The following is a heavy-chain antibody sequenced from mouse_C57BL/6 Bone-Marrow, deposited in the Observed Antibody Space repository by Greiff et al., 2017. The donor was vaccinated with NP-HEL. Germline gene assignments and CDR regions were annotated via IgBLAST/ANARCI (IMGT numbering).Heavy chain of an antibody. CDR2: IFPGSGST. Sequence: LQESGPELVRPGASVKISCKAPGYTFTSHWMQWVRQRPGRGLEWIGEIFPGSGSTYYNEKFKGKATLTVDTSSSTAYMQLSSLTSEDSAVYFCAKSRWLPLYYAMDYWGQGTSVTVSS. V-gene: IGHV1-56*01. D-gene: IGHD2-3*01. J-gene: IGHJ4*01. CDR3: AKSRWLPLYYAMDY. CDR1: GYTFTSHW.